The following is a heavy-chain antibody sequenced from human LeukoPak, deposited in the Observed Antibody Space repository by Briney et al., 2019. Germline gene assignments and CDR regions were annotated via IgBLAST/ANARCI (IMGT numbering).Heavy chain of an antibody. J-gene: IGHJ4*02. V-gene: IGHV4-34*01. CDR3: AGTYYYDSSGYYHYSL. D-gene: IGHD3-22*01. Sequence: SETLSLTCAVYGGSFSGYYWGWIRQPPGKGLEWIGEINHSGSTNYNPSLKSRVTISVDTSKNQFSLKLSSVTAADTAVYYCAGTYYYDSSGYYHYSLWGQGTLVTVSS. CDR2: INHSGST. CDR1: GGSFSGYY.